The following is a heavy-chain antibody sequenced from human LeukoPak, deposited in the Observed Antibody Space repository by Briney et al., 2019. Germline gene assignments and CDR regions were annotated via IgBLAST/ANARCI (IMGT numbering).Heavy chain of an antibody. V-gene: IGHV3-23*01. J-gene: IGHJ4*02. Sequence: GGSLRLSCAASGFTFSSYGMHWVRQAPGKGLEWVSGISASASGGITYYADSVKGRFTISRDNSKNTLYLQMNSLRAEDTAVYYCSKDFRYSSGWGQGTLVTVSS. CDR1: GFTFSSYG. CDR3: SKDFRYSSG. CDR2: ISASASGGIT. D-gene: IGHD5-18*01.